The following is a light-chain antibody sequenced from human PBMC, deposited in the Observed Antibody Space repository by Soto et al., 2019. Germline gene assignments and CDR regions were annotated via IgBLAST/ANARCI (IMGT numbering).Light chain of an antibody. CDR2: RNN. CDR1: ISNIGRNN. V-gene: IGLV1-47*01. Sequence: QSVLTQPPSASGTPGQRVTITCSGSISNIGRNNEYWYQQLPGTAPKLLFYRNNQRASGVSDRFSGSKSGTSASLAIGGLRSEDEADYYCAAWDDSLIVVVGGGTQLTVL. CDR3: AAWDDSLIVV. J-gene: IGLJ7*01.